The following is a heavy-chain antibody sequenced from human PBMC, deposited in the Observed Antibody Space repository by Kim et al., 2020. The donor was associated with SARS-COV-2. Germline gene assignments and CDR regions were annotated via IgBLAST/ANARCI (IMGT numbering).Heavy chain of an antibody. J-gene: IGHJ4*02. CDR3: ARSGWELLAFDY. V-gene: IGHV3-7*03. Sequence: YYVDAVKGRFTISRDNAKNSLYLQMNSLRAEDTAVYYCARSGWELLAFDYWGQGTLVTVSS. D-gene: IGHD1-26*01.